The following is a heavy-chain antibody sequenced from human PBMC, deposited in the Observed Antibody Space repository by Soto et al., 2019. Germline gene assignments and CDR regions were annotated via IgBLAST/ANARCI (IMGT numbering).Heavy chain of an antibody. J-gene: IGHJ6*02. CDR3: ARVCGGDCHNGMDV. Sequence: SETLSLTCTVSGGSISSSSYYWGWIRQPPGKGLEWIGSIFYSGSTYYNPSLKSRVTISVDTSKNQFSLKLSSVTAADTAVYYCARVCGGDCHNGMDVWGQGITVTVSS. CDR2: IFYSGST. V-gene: IGHV4-39*07. D-gene: IGHD2-21*02. CDR1: GGSISSSSYY.